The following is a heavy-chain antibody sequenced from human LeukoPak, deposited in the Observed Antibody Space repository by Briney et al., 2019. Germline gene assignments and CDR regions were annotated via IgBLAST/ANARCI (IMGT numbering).Heavy chain of an antibody. Sequence: PSETLSLTCTASGGSISSYYWSWIRQPPGKGLEWTGYIYYSGSTNYNPSLKSRVTISVDTSKNQFSLKLSSVTAADTAVYYCARVKTGAAAGTYFDYWGQGTLVTVSS. D-gene: IGHD6-13*01. CDR2: IYYSGST. V-gene: IGHV4-59*01. CDR3: ARVKTGAAAGTYFDY. J-gene: IGHJ4*02. CDR1: GGSISSYY.